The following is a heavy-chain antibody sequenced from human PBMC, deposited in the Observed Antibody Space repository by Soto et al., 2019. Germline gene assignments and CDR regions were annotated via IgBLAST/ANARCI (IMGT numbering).Heavy chain of an antibody. V-gene: IGHV4-59*08. Sequence: SETLSLTCTVSGGSISSYYWSWIRQTPGKGLEWIGHIFYTGITKYNSSLRSRVTISLDTSKTQFSLTLKSVTAADTAVYYCASLGVVGAPINFWGQGTLVTVSS. CDR3: ASLGVVGAPINF. CDR2: IFYTGIT. D-gene: IGHD2-15*01. CDR1: GGSISSYY. J-gene: IGHJ4*02.